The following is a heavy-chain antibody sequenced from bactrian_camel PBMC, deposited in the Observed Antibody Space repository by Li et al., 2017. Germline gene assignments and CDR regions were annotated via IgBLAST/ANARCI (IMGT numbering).Heavy chain of an antibody. CDR2: ISTGGARP. V-gene: IGHV3S1*01. CDR1: EYTYSRNL. CDR3: AAGGGHGQGCAGTRWYEGQYYHY. J-gene: IGHJ4*01. D-gene: IGHD6*01. Sequence: HVQLVESGGGSVQAGGSLRLSCRVSEYTYSRNLMGWFRQAPGKEREGVAVISTGGARPVYADSVKGRFTISQDNGANTVTLQMSNLEPEDTATYYCAAGGGHGQGCAGTRWYEGQYYHYWGRGTQVTVSS.